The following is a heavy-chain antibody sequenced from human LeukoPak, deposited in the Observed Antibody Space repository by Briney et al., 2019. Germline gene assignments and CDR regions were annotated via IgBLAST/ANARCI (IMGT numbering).Heavy chain of an antibody. CDR3: ATYCSSTSCYIWGYYFDY. D-gene: IGHD2-2*01. CDR1: GGTFSNYA. J-gene: IGHJ4*02. Sequence: SVKVSCKASGGTFSNYAISWVRQAPGQGLEWMGRIIPISGTANYAQKLQDRVTITADASTSTAYMELSSLRSEDTAVYYCATYCSSTSCYIWGYYFDYWGQGTLVTVSS. CDR2: IIPISGTA. V-gene: IGHV1-69*15.